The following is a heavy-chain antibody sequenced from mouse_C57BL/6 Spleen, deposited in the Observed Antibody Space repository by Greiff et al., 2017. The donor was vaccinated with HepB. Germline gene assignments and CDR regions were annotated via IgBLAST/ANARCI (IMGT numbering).Heavy chain of an antibody. CDR3: ARRDSNYVDY. D-gene: IGHD2-5*01. CDR2: IYPRSGNT. CDR1: GYTFTSYG. Sequence: QVQLQQSGAELARPGASVKLSCKASGYTFTSYGISWVKQRTGQGLEWIGEIYPRSGNTYYNEKFKGKATLTADKSSSTAYMELRSLTSEDSAVYFCARRDSNYVDYGGQGTTLTVSS. V-gene: IGHV1-81*01. J-gene: IGHJ2*01.